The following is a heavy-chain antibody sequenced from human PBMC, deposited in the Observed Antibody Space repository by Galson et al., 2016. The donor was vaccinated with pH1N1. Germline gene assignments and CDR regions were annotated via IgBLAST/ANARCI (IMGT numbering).Heavy chain of an antibody. CDR2: ISRDGLQT. CDR3: VRDVTGPSYDY. Sequence: SLRLSCAPSGFPFYIYWMSWIRQAPGQGLEWVATISRDGLQTYYVDSVRGRFTISRDNARNTIYLQMDSLRVDDTALFYCVRDVTGPSYDYWGQGALVTVSS. CDR1: GFPFYIYW. J-gene: IGHJ4*02. V-gene: IGHV3-7*01.